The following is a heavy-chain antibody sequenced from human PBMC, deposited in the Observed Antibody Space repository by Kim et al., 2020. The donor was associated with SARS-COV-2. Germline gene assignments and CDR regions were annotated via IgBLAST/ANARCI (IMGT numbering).Heavy chain of an antibody. Sequence: SETLSLTCAVYGGSFSGYYWSWIRQPPGKGLEWIGEINHSGSTNYNPSLKSRVTISVDTSKNQFSLKLSSVTAADTAVYYCARVHSGSYCDYWGQGTLVTVSS. J-gene: IGHJ4*02. V-gene: IGHV4-34*01. CDR2: INHSGST. CDR3: ARVHSGSYCDY. CDR1: GGSFSGYY. D-gene: IGHD1-26*01.